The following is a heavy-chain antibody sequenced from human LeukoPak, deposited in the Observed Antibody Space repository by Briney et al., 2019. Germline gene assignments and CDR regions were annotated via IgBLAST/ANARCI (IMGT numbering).Heavy chain of an antibody. Sequence: GASVKVSCKASGYTFTDSGITWVRQAPGQGLEWMGWTSAYNGNTNYAQRFQGRVTLTTDTSTSTAYMELRSLRSDDTAVYYGAREYSVGWYAIDYWGQGTLVTVSS. V-gene: IGHV1-18*01. CDR2: TSAYNGNT. CDR3: AREYSVGWYAIDY. J-gene: IGHJ4*02. CDR1: GYTFTDSG. D-gene: IGHD6-19*01.